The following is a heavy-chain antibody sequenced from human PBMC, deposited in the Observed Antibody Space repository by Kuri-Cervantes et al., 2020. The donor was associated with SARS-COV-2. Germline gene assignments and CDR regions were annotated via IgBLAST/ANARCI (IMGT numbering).Heavy chain of an antibody. CDR3: ARGCNRITIFGVINIPAAESWFDP. CDR2: INSDGSST. D-gene: IGHD3-3*01. V-gene: IGHV3-74*01. J-gene: IGHJ5*02. CDR1: GFTFSSYW. Sequence: GGSLRLSCAASGFTFSSYWMHWVRQAPGKGLVWVSRINSDGSSTSYADSVKGRFTISRDNAKNTLYLQMNSLRAEDTAVYYCARGCNRITIFGVINIPAAESWFDPWGQGTLVTVSS.